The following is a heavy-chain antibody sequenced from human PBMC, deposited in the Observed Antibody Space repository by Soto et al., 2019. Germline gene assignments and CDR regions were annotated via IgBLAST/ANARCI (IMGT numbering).Heavy chain of an antibody. Sequence: QVQLQESGPGLVKPSGTLSLTCAVSSGSISSSNWWSWVRQPPGKGLEWIGEIYHSGSTNYNPSLKSRVTISVDKSKNQFSLKLSSVTAADTDVYYCARAIIYDYIWGSYNNAFDIWGQGTMVTVSS. CDR2: IYHSGST. CDR1: SGSISSSNW. D-gene: IGHD3-16*01. V-gene: IGHV4-4*02. J-gene: IGHJ3*02. CDR3: ARAIIYDYIWGSYNNAFDI.